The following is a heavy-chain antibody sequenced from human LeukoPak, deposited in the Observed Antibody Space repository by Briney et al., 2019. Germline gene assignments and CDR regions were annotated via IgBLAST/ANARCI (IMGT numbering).Heavy chain of an antibody. Sequence: GGSLRLSCAASGFAFSDAWMNWVRQAPGKGLEWVGRIKRKTEGGATDYAGPVKGRFTISRDDSKNTLFLHVNSLKTEDTAVYYCTTGNFGPYWGQGTLVTVSS. CDR2: IKRKTEGGAT. CDR1: GFAFSDAW. D-gene: IGHD3-10*01. J-gene: IGHJ4*02. V-gene: IGHV3-15*07. CDR3: TTGNFGPY.